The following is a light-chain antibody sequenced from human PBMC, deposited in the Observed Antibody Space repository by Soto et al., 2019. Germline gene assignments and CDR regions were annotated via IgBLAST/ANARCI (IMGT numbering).Light chain of an antibody. CDR1: QSISSW. Sequence: DIQMTQSPSTLSASVGDRVTITCRASQSISSWLAWYQQKPGKAPKLLIYKASTLESGVPSRFSGGGYGTEFTLTIGSLQPDDFATYCCQQYNSYLFTFGPGNKVDIK. J-gene: IGKJ3*01. V-gene: IGKV1-5*03. CDR3: QQYNSYLFT. CDR2: KAS.